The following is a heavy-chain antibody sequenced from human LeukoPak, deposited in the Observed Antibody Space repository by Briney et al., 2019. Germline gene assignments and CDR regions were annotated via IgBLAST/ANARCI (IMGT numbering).Heavy chain of an antibody. CDR3: ARTSRHFYGSGTNLTPWPAGMDV. D-gene: IGHD3-10*01. J-gene: IGHJ6*02. CDR1: GGSMSGFF. Sequence: TSETLSLTCTVSGGSMSGFFWTWIRQPPGRELEWIGSIYYSGSSTKYNPSLKSRVTISVDTSKSQFSLNLNSATAADTAVYYCARTSRHFYGSGTNLTPWPAGMDVWGQGTTVTLSS. V-gene: IGHV4-59*01. CDR2: IYYSGSST.